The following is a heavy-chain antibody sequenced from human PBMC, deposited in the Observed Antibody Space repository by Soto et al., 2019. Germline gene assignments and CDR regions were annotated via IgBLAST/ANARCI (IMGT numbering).Heavy chain of an antibody. CDR2: IDPSDSYV. J-gene: IGHJ4*02. Sequence: EEPLKISGHASGYSSTAYWITWVRQMPGKGLEWMATIDPSDSYVDYSASFRGHVTFSVDRSITTVYLQWNSLKASDSAMYFCTRRASSSFYHFDFWGQGALVTVSS. CDR3: TRRASSSFYHFDF. D-gene: IGHD2-2*01. CDR1: GYSSTAYW. V-gene: IGHV5-10-1*01.